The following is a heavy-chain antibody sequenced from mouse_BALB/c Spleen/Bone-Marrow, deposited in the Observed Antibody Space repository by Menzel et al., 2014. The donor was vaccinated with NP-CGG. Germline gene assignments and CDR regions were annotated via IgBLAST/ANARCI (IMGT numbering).Heavy chain of an antibody. CDR2: IDPYNGGT. Sequence: QLQESGPELVKPGASVKVSCTASGYAFTSYNMYWVKQSHGKSLEWIGYIDPYNGGTGYNQKFKGKATLTVDKSSSTAYMHLNSLTSEDSAVYYCARSILGAMDYWGQGTSVTVSS. V-gene: IGHV1S135*01. CDR3: ARSILGAMDY. D-gene: IGHD4-1*01. J-gene: IGHJ4*01. CDR1: GYAFTSYN.